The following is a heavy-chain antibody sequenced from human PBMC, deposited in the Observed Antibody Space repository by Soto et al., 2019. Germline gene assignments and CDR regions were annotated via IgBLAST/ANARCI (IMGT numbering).Heavy chain of an antibody. CDR1: GFPCRRYS. V-gene: IGHV3-30-3*01. Sequence: LILAWAASGFPCRRYSFHWIRQTPEKGLEWVAYISSDGSDANYADFARGRFTITRDNSGNTLYLQMNSLTSDDTAMYFCARDKKLGSTTGWLDPWGQGTLVTVSS. J-gene: IGHJ5*02. CDR3: ARDKKLGSTTGWLDP. CDR2: ISSDGSDA. D-gene: IGHD7-27*01.